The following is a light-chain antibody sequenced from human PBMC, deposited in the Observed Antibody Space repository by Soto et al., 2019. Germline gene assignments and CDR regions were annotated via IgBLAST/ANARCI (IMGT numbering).Light chain of an antibody. J-gene: IGKJ2*01. V-gene: IGKV3-15*01. CDR1: QSVSRN. CDR3: QVFGSSPRYT. CDR2: GAS. Sequence: EIVMTQSPATLSVSPGERATLSCRASQSVSRNLAWYRQKPGQAPRLLIYGASTRATGTPARFSGSGSGTEFTLTISSLQSEDFAVYYCQVFGSSPRYTFGRGTKLEIK.